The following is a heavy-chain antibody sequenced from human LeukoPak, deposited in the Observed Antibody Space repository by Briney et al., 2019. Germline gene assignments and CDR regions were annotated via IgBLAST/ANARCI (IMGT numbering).Heavy chain of an antibody. V-gene: IGHV4-59*01. CDR1: GGSISSYY. CDR3: ARVVMHVDTAMVYYFDY. CDR2: IYYSGST. D-gene: IGHD5-18*01. Sequence: SETLSLTCTVSGGSISSYYWSWIRQPPGKGLEWIGYIYYSGSTNYNPSLKTRVTISVDTSKNQFSLKPSSVTAADAAVYYCARVVMHVDTAMVYYFDYWGQGTLVTVSS. J-gene: IGHJ4*02.